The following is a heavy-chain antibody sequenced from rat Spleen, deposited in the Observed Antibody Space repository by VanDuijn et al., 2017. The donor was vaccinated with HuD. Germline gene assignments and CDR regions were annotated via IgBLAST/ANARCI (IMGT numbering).Heavy chain of an antibody. CDR1: GFTFSNSG. CDR3: ARPTEGIAWFVY. J-gene: IGHJ3*01. Sequence: EVQLVESGGGLVQPGRSMKLSCAASGFTFSNSGMAWVRQAPTKGLEWVASISTDGGNTYYRDSVKGRFTISRDNAKSTLYLQMDSLRSADTATYYCARPTEGIAWFVYWGQGTLVTVSS. D-gene: IGHD1-11*01. V-gene: IGHV5-25*01. CDR2: ISTDGGNT.